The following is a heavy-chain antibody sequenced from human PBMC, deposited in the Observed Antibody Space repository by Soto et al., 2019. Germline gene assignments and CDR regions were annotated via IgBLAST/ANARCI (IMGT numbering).Heavy chain of an antibody. D-gene: IGHD4-17*01. CDR2: ISSSSSTI. CDR3: ARDSLSTVTTWGGYYYMDV. Sequence: EVQLVESGGGLVQPGGSLRLSCAASGFTFSSYSMNWVRQAPGKGLEWVSYISSSSSTIYYADSVKGRFTISRDNAKNSLYLQMNSLRAEDTAVYYCARDSLSTVTTWGGYYYMDVWGKGTTVTVSS. J-gene: IGHJ6*03. CDR1: GFTFSSYS. V-gene: IGHV3-48*01.